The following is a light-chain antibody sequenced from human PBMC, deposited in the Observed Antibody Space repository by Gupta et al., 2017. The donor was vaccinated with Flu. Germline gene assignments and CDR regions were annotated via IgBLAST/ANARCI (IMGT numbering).Light chain of an antibody. CDR2: NNT. J-gene: IGLJ2*01. CDR3: QSYDTDVAGRV. Sequence: QSVLTQPPSVSGALGQRVRSSCTGGRSNFGAGYAVHWYRQLPGTVPKLLVSNNTNRSSGVPDRFSASKSGASAALAITGLQTEDEGYYYCQSYDTDVAGRVFGGGTKLTVL. CDR1: RSNFGAGYA. V-gene: IGLV1-40*03.